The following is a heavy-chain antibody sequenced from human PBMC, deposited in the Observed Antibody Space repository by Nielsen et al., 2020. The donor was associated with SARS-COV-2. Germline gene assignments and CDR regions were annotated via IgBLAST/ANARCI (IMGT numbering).Heavy chain of an antibody. CDR1: GFTFSSYW. CDR2: IKQDGSEK. D-gene: IGHD4-17*01. CDR3: AKGTITVTTVAFDI. V-gene: IGHV3-7*01. Sequence: GESLKISCAASGFTFSSYWMSWVRQAPGKGLEWVANIKQDGSEKYYVDSVKGRFTISRDNAKNSLYLQMNSLRAEDTAVYYCAKGTITVTTVAFDIWGQGTMVTVSS. J-gene: IGHJ3*02.